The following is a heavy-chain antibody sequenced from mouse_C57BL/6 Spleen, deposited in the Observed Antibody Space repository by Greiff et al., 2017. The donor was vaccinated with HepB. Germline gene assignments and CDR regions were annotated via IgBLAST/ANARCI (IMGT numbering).Heavy chain of an antibody. J-gene: IGHJ4*01. CDR3: ARGGKTRVYYYAMDD. CDR2: IYPGSGST. CDR1: GYTFTSYW. Sequence: VQLQQPGAELVKPGASVKMSCKASGYTFTSYWITWVKQRPGQGLEWIGDIYPGSGSTNYNEKFKSKATLTVDTSSSTAYMQLSSLTSEDSAVYYCARGGKTRVYYYAMDDWGQGTSVTVSS. D-gene: IGHD3-3*01. V-gene: IGHV1-55*01.